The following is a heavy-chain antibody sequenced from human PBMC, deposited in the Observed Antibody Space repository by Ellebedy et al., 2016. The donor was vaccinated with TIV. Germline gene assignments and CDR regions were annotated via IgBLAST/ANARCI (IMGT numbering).Heavy chain of an antibody. CDR3: ARNLLIFTFDKWYSDL. CDR1: GFTFGSYG. V-gene: IGHV3-33*08. D-gene: IGHD3/OR15-3a*01. Sequence: GGSLRLSCAASGFTFGSYGMHWVRQAPGKGLEWVAIISYDGSDKNYADSVKGRFTISRENSKNTLYLQMTSLRAEDTAVYYCARNLLIFTFDKWYSDLWGRGTLVTVSS. J-gene: IGHJ2*01. CDR2: ISYDGSDK.